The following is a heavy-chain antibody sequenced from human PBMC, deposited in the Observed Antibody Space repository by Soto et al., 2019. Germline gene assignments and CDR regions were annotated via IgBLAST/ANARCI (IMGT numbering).Heavy chain of an antibody. CDR3: SRGMYSVYETSPLFFDY. V-gene: IGHV5-10-1*01. CDR2: IDPSDSYT. D-gene: IGHD5-12*01. Sequence: GESLKISCKGSGYSFTSYWISWVRQMPGKGLEWMGRIDPSDSYTNYSPSFQGHGTISADKSISTAYLQWSSLKASDTAMYHCSRGMYSVYETSPLFFDYWGLGTLATVSS. CDR1: GYSFTSYW. J-gene: IGHJ4*02.